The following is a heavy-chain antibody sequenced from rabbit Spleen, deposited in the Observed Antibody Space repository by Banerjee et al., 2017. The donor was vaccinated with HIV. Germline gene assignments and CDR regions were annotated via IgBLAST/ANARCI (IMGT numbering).Heavy chain of an antibody. Sequence: QSLEESGGGLVKPGASLTLTCKASGFSFSSGYDMCWVRQAPGKGLEWIACIYAGNDDSTYYASWAKGRFAISKTSSTTVTLQMTSLTAADTATYFCARNYVNAFDPWGPGTLVTVS. CDR1: GFSFSSGYD. V-gene: IGHV1S40*01. CDR3: ARNYVNAFDP. D-gene: IGHD1-1*01. J-gene: IGHJ2*01. CDR2: IYAGNDDST.